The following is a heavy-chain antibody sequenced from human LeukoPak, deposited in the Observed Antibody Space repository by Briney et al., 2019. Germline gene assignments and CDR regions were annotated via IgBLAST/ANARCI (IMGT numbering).Heavy chain of an antibody. CDR3: ARVGTMVRGVIWKKGDAFDI. Sequence: ASVKVSCKASGYTFTSYYMHWVRQAPGQGLEWMGIINPSGGSTSYAQKFQGRVTMTTDTSTSTAYMELRSLRSDDTAVYYCARVGTMVRGVIWKKGDAFDIWGQGTMVTVSS. CDR1: GYTFTSYY. CDR2: INPSGGST. D-gene: IGHD3-10*01. J-gene: IGHJ3*02. V-gene: IGHV1-46*01.